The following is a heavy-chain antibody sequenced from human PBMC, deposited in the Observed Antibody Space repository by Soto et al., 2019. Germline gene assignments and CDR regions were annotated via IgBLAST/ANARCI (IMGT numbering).Heavy chain of an antibody. CDR2: VNPILSMS. CDR3: ATSYGSGYRAFDY. D-gene: IGHD3-10*01. CDR1: GDTFSFYT. V-gene: IGHV1-69*02. J-gene: IGHJ4*02. Sequence: QDQLVQSGAELKKPGSSVKVSCKASGDTFSFYTINWVRQAPGLGLEWMGRVNPILSMSNYAQKFQGRVTMTADKSTSTAYMELRSLRSEDTAFYYCATSYGSGYRAFDYWGQGALVTVSS.